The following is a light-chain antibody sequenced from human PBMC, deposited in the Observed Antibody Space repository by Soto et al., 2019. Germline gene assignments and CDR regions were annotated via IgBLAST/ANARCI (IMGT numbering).Light chain of an antibody. CDR1: SSDVGAYNY. CDR3: SSYTNSSSRI. J-gene: IGLJ2*01. Sequence: QSALTQPASVSGSPGQSITISCTGTSSDVGAYNYVSWYQQHPGKAPKLLIYEVTNRPFGVSNRFSGSKSGNTASLTIAGLQTEDEADYYCSSYTNSSSRIFGGGTKLTVL. CDR2: EVT. V-gene: IGLV2-14*01.